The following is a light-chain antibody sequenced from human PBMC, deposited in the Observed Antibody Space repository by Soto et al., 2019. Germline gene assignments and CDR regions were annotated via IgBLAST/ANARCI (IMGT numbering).Light chain of an antibody. CDR2: GAS. CDR3: QQYGSSPLT. J-gene: IGKJ3*01. CDR1: QSVSSNY. V-gene: IGKV3-20*01. Sequence: EIVLTQSPGTLSLSPGERATLSCRASQSVSSNYLAWYQQKPGQAPRLLIYGASSRATGIPDRFSGSGSGTDFTLTISRLEPEDFAVYDCQQYGSSPLTFGPGTKVDIK.